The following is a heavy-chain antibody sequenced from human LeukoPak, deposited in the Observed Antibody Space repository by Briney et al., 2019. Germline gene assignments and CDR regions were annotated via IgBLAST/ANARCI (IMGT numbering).Heavy chain of an antibody. CDR2: TYYSGST. CDR3: ARAVGSGSYYFDY. Sequence: PSETLSLTCTVSGGSISSYYWSWIRQPPGKGLEWIGYTYYSGSTNYNPSLKSRVTISVDTSKNQFSLKLSSVTAADTAVYYCARAVGSGSYYFDYWGQGTLVTVSS. J-gene: IGHJ4*02. CDR1: GGSISSYY. D-gene: IGHD1-26*01. V-gene: IGHV4-59*01.